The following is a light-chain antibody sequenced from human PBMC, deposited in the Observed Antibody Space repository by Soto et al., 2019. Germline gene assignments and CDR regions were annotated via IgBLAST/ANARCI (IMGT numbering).Light chain of an antibody. Sequence: EIVLTQSPGTLSLSPGERATLSCRASQSVSSSYLAWYQQKPVQAPRLLIYGASSRATGIPDRFSGSGSGTDFTLTISRLEPEDFAVYYCQQYGSSPPWYTFGQGTKLEIK. CDR1: QSVSSSY. CDR3: QQYGSSPPWYT. J-gene: IGKJ2*01. V-gene: IGKV3-20*01. CDR2: GAS.